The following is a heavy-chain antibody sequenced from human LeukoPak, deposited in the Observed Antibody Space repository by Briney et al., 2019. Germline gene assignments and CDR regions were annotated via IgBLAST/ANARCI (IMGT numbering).Heavy chain of an antibody. CDR1: GFTFTNYG. D-gene: IGHD1-26*01. Sequence: GGSLRLSCAGSGFTFTNYGMGWVRQAPGKGLEWVSIVIDDGSITYYSDSVRGRFTVSRDNSKNTLYLQMHSLRADDTAVYYCAKDQAVGPTRVYYFDYWGQGTLVAVSS. J-gene: IGHJ4*02. CDR3: AKDQAVGPTRVYYFDY. CDR2: VIDDGSIT. V-gene: IGHV3-23*01.